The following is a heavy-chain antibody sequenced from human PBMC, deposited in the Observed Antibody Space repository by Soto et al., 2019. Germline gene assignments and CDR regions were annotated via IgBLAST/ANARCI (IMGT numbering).Heavy chain of an antibody. J-gene: IGHJ4*02. CDR2: IYYSGST. D-gene: IGHD2-15*01. V-gene: IGHV4-31*03. CDR3: ARDRHSSFDY. CDR1: GGSISSGGYY. Sequence: QVQLQESGPGLVKPSQTPSLTCTVSGGSISSGGYYWSWIRQHPGKGLEWIGYIYYSGSTYYNPSLKSRVTISVDTSKNLCSLKLSSVTAADTAVYYCARDRHSSFDYWGQGTLVTVSS.